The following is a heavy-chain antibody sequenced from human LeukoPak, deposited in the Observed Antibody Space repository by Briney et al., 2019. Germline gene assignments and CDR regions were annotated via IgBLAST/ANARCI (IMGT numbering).Heavy chain of an antibody. D-gene: IGHD3-10*01. V-gene: IGHV3-7*01. CDR3: ARDGMVRGASYN. CDR2: IKPDGSQI. CDR1: GFTFSTYW. Sequence: GGSLRLSCAASGFTFSTYWMTWVRQAPGKGPEWVANIKPDGSQIYYVDSVKGRFTISRDNAKNSLYLQMNSLRAEDTVVYYCARDGMVRGASYNWGQGTLVTVSS. J-gene: IGHJ4*02.